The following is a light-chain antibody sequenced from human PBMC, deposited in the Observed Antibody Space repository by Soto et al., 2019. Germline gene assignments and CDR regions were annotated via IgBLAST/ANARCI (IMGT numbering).Light chain of an antibody. CDR2: EVN. CDR1: SSDVGGYNY. J-gene: IGLJ1*01. Sequence: QSALTQPASVSGSPGQSITISCAGTSSDVGGYNYVSWYQQHPGNAPRLMIYEVNNRPSGVPNRFSGSKSGNTASLTISGLQAEDEADYYCSSKTSSRTPFVFXTGTKLTVL. CDR3: SSKTSSRTPFV. V-gene: IGLV2-14*01.